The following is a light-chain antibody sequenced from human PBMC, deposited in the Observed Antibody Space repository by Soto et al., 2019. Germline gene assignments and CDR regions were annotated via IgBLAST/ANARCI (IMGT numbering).Light chain of an antibody. V-gene: IGKV3-20*01. J-gene: IGKJ1*01. CDR1: QSVHSRY. Sequence: VVLTQSPGTLSLSPGERATLSCWASQSVHSRYLSWYQQRVGQAPRLLIYSATTRATGIPDRFSGSGSGTDFTLTISRLEPEDFAVYYCQQFDNSQWTFGQGTKVEIK. CDR3: QQFDNSQWT. CDR2: SAT.